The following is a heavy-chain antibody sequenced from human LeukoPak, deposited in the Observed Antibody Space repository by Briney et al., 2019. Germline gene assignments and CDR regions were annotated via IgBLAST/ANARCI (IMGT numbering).Heavy chain of an antibody. D-gene: IGHD3-10*01. J-gene: IGHJ5*02. V-gene: IGHV3-23*03. CDR1: GFSFSSYA. CDR3: ARESGVTMVRGVIYNWFDP. CDR2: IFGAGKNTT. Sequence: PGGSLRLSCAASGFSFSSYAMNWVRQAPGKGLEWVSIIFGAGKNTTYYADSVKGRFTVSRDNSKNTLYLQMNSLRAEDTAVYYCARESGVTMVRGVIYNWFDPWGQGTLVTVSS.